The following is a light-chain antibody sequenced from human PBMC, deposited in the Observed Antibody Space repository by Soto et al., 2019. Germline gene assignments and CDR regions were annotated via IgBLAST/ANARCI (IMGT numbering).Light chain of an antibody. CDR3: CSYAGSGTFL. CDR2: EGS. Sequence: QSVLTQPASVSGSPGQSITISCTGTSSDVGTYNVVSWYQQDPGKAPKLMIFEGSKRPSGISNRFSGSKSGNTASLTISGLQAEDEGDYYCCSYAGSGTFLFGGGTKVTVL. V-gene: IGLV2-23*01. CDR1: SSDVGTYNV. J-gene: IGLJ2*01.